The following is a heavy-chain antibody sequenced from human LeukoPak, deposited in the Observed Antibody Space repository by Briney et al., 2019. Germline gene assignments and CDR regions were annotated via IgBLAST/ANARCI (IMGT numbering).Heavy chain of an antibody. CDR1: GGSISSGGYY. CDR3: ARPLYSSSSAFDY. Sequence: TSQTLSLTCTVSGGSISSGGYYWSWIRQPPGKGLEWIGYIYHSGSTYYNPSLKSRVTISVDRSKNQFSLKLSSVTAADTAMYYCARPLYSSSSAFDYWGQGTLVTVSS. J-gene: IGHJ4*02. V-gene: IGHV4-30-2*01. CDR2: IYHSGST. D-gene: IGHD6-6*01.